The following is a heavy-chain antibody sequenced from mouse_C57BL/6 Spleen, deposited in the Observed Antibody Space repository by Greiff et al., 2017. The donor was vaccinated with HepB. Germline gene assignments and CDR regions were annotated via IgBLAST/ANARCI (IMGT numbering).Heavy chain of an antibody. CDR2: IRNKANGYTT. CDR1: GFTFTDYY. D-gene: IGHD2-4*01. Sequence: EVQGVESGGGLVQPGGSLSLSCAASGFTFTDYYMSWVRQPPGKALEWLGFIRNKANGYTTEYSASVKGRFTISRDTSQSILYLQMNALRAEDSATYYCASLYYDCSWFAYWGQGTLVTVSA. J-gene: IGHJ3*01. CDR3: ASLYYDCSWFAY. V-gene: IGHV7-3*01.